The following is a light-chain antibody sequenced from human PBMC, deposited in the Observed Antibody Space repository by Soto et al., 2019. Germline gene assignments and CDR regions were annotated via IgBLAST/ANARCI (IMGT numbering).Light chain of an antibody. CDR3: QQRSNWPLT. Sequence: ELVLTQSPATLSLSPGEIATLSCSASQSVSSYLAWYQQKPGQAPRLLIYDASNRATGIPARFSGSGSGTDFTRTISSLEPEDFAVYYCQQRSNWPLTFGGGTKGEIQ. CDR1: QSVSSY. J-gene: IGKJ4*01. V-gene: IGKV3-11*01. CDR2: DAS.